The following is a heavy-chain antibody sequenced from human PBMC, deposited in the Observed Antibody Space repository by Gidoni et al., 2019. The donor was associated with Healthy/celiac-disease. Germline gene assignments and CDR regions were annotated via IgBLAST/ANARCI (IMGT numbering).Heavy chain of an antibody. J-gene: IGHJ5*02. V-gene: IGHV1-2*02. CDR3: ARDPFPGIAVAGTSSWFDP. CDR1: GYTFTGYY. D-gene: IGHD6-19*01. CDR2: INPNSGGT. Sequence: QVQLVQSGAEVKKPGASVKVSCKASGYTFTGYYMHWVRQAPGQGLEWMGWINPNSGGTNYAQKFQGRVTMTRDTSISTAYMELSRLRSDDTAVYYCARDPFPGIAVAGTSSWFDPWGQGTLVTVSS.